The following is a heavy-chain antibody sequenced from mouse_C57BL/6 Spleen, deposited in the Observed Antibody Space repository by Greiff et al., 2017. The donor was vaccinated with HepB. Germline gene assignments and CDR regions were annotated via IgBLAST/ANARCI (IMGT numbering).Heavy chain of an antibody. Sequence: QVQLQQSGAELVRPGTSVKLSCKASGYTFTSYWMHWVKQRPGQGLEWIGVIDPSDSYTNYNQKFKGKATLTVDTSSSTAYMQLSSLTSEDSAVYYCARLGYDYDDADYWGQGTTLTVSS. D-gene: IGHD2-4*01. J-gene: IGHJ2*01. CDR2: IDPSDSYT. CDR3: ARLGYDYDDADY. V-gene: IGHV1-59*01. CDR1: GYTFTSYW.